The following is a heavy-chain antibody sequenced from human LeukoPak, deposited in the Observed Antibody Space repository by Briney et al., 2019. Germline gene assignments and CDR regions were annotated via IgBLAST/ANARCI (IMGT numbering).Heavy chain of an antibody. CDR1: GFTFDDYA. CDR2: ISWNSGSI. V-gene: IGHV3-9*01. J-gene: IGHJ4*02. Sequence: GGSLRLSCAASGFTFDDYAMHWVRQAPGKGLEWVSGISWNSGSIGYADSVKGRFTISRDNAKNSLYLQMNSLRAEDTALYYCARGGVWDWGQGTLVTVSS. CDR3: ARGGVWD. D-gene: IGHD2-8*02.